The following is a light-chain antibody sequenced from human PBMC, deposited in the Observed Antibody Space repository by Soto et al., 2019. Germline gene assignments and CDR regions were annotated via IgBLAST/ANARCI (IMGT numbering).Light chain of an antibody. CDR1: QGISDY. J-gene: IGKJ4*01. V-gene: IGKV1-9*01. CDR3: QQFNAYPLT. Sequence: DIQLTQSPSFLSASVGDRVTISCRASQGISDYLAWYQQKPGKAPKLLIYGASTLQSGVPSRFSGSASGTEFTLPISSLQPEDFATYFCQQFNAYPLTFGGWTKLEIK. CDR2: GAS.